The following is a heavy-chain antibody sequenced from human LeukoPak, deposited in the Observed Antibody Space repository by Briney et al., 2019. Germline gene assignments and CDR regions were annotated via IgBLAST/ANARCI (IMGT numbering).Heavy chain of an antibody. CDR3: ARETRDGDGDAFDV. CDR1: GYTFTGYY. V-gene: IGHV1-2*02. J-gene: IGHJ3*01. D-gene: IGHD5-24*01. CDR2: FNPKSGGT. Sequence: RASVKVSCKASGYTFTGYYLHWVRQAPGQGLEWMGWFNPKSGGTDSAQKFQGRVTMTRDTSISAAYMELSRLRSDDTAVYYCARETRDGDGDAFDVWGQGTMVTVSS.